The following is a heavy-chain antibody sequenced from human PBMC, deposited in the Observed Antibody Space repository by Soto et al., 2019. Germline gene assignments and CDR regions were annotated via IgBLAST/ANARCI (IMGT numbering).Heavy chain of an antibody. CDR1: GFTFSSYG. Sequence: PGGSLRLSCAASGFTFSSYGMHWVRQAPGKGLEWVAVISYDGSNKYYADSVKGRFTISRDNSKNTLNLQMNSLRAEDTAVYYCAKEFSITDTATVTFYYYYYGMDVWGQGTTVTVSS. J-gene: IGHJ6*02. CDR3: AKEFSITDTATVTFYYYYYGMDV. D-gene: IGHD5-18*01. V-gene: IGHV3-30*18. CDR2: ISYDGSNK.